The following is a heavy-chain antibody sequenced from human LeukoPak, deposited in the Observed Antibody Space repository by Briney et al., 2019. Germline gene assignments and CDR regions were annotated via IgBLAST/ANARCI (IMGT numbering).Heavy chain of an antibody. J-gene: IGHJ1*01. CDR2: LYHGGST. CDR3: ARGNSYYDSSDYFPWESFQH. CDR1: NSSISSGFH. D-gene: IGHD3-22*01. Sequence: PSETLSLTCTVSNSSISSGFHWGWIRQPPGKGLEWIGTLYHGGSTYFNPSLRSRVTISVDTSKNQFSLNLSSVTAADTAVYYCARGNSYYDSSDYFPWESFQHWGQGTLVTVSS. V-gene: IGHV4-38-2*02.